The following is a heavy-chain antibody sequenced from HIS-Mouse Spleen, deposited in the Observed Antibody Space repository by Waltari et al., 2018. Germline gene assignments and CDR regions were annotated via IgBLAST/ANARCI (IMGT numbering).Heavy chain of an antibody. Sequence: EVQLVASGGGLVQPGGSRRLSWAASGFTVRSNYMSWVRQAPGKGLELVSVIYSGGSTYYADSVKGRFTISRDNSKNTLYLQLNSLRAEDTAVYYCARSNWYFEYWGQGTLVTVSS. J-gene: IGHJ4*02. D-gene: IGHD7-27*01. CDR1: GFTVRSNY. V-gene: IGHV3-66*01. CDR3: ARSNWYFEY. CDR2: IYSGGST.